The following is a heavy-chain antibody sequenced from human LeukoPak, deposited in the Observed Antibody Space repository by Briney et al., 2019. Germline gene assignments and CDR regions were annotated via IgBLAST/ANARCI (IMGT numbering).Heavy chain of an antibody. Sequence: SETLSLTCTVSGGSINSYYWSWIRQPPGKGLEWIGYIYYSGSTNYNPSLKSRVTISVDTSKNQFSLKLSSVIAADTAMYYCASSLPGDIVVVPAVPYFQHWGQGTLVTVSS. D-gene: IGHD2-2*01. J-gene: IGHJ1*01. CDR2: IYYSGST. CDR3: ASSLPGDIVVVPAVPYFQH. V-gene: IGHV4-59*01. CDR1: GGSINSYY.